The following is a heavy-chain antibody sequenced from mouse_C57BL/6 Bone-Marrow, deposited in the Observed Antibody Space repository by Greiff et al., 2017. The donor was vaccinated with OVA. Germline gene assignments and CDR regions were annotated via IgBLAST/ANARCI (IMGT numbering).Heavy chain of an antibody. CDR1: GYTFTSYW. D-gene: IGHD2-13*01. V-gene: IGHV1-55*01. J-gene: IGHJ1*03. CDR3: ARDGDPPWYFEV. Sequence: QVQLQQPGAELAKPGASVKMSCKASGYTFTSYWITWVKQRPGQGLEWIGDIYPGSGSTNYNEKFKSKATLTVDTSSSTAYMQLSSLTSEDSAVDDCARDGDPPWYFEVWGTGTTVTVSS. CDR2: IYPGSGST.